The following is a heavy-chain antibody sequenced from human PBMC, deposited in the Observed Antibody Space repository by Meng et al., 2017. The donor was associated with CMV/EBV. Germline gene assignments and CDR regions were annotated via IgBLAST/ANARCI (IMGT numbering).Heavy chain of an antibody. J-gene: IGHJ4*02. CDR3: ARVLRWNGVIDY. V-gene: IGHV4-4*07. CDR2: IYTSGST. CDR1: GGPISSSY. Sequence: QGPLRGLGLDPPNPSETPSLSCTCSGGPISSSYWSWIRQPAGKGLEWIGRIYTSGSTNYNPSLKSRVTMSVDTSKNQFSLKLSSVTAADTAVYYCARVLRWNGVIDYWGQGTLVTVSS. D-gene: IGHD4-23*01.